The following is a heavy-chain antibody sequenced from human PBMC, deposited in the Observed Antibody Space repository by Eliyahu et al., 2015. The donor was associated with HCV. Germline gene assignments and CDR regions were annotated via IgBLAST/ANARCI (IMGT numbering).Heavy chain of an antibody. CDR2: ISYDGSNK. V-gene: IGHV3-30*18. Sequence: QVQLVESGGGVVQPGRSLRLSCAASGFTFSSYGMHWVRQAPGKGLEWVAVISYDGSNKYYADSVKGRFTISRDNSKNTLYLQMNSLRAEDTAVYYCAKSYDYVWGSYRSLEGPIDYWGQGTLVTVSS. CDR3: AKSYDYVWGSYRSLEGPIDY. D-gene: IGHD3-16*02. J-gene: IGHJ4*02. CDR1: GFTFSSYG.